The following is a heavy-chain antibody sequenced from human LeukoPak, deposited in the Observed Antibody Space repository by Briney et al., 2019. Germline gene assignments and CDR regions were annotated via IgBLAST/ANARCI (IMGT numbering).Heavy chain of an antibody. CDR3: ARDGYNSFDS. V-gene: IGHV4-59*01. Sequence: NPSETLSLTCTVSGGSISNYYWSWIRQPPGKGLEWIGYVYYSGSTTYNPSLKSRVTISVDTSKKQFSLKLSSVTAADTAVYYCARDGYNSFDSWGQGTLVTVSS. CDR1: GGSISNYY. CDR2: VYYSGST. D-gene: IGHD5-24*01. J-gene: IGHJ4*02.